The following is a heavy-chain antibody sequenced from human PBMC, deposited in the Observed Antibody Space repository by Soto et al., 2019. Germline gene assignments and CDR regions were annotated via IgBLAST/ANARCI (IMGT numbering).Heavy chain of an antibody. CDR2: MNPNSGNT. J-gene: IGHJ4*02. CDR3: SSALDTAPNFDY. D-gene: IGHD5-18*01. Sequence: ASVKVSCKASGYTFTSYDINWVRQATGQGLEWMGWMNPNSGNTGYAQNFQGRVTMTRNTSISTAYMELNSLKTEDTAVYSCSSALDTAPNFDYRGQGTLVTVSS. V-gene: IGHV1-8*01. CDR1: GYTFTSYD.